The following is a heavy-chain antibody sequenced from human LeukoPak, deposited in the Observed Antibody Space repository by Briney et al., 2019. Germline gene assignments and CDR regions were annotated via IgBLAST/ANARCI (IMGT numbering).Heavy chain of an antibody. CDR3: ARDRGDYYDWSGFSYYFDY. J-gene: IGHJ4*02. Sequence: SVKVSCKASGGTFSSYAISWVRQAPGQGLEWMGGIIPIFGTANYAQKFQGRVTITADKSTSTAYMELSSLRSEDMAVYYCARDRGDYYDWSGFSYYFDYWGQGTLVTVSS. V-gene: IGHV1-69*06. D-gene: IGHD3-22*01. CDR1: GGTFSSYA. CDR2: IIPIFGTA.